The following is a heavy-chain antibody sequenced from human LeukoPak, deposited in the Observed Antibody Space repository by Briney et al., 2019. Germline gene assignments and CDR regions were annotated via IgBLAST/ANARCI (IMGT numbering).Heavy chain of an antibody. V-gene: IGHV3-33*01. CDR1: GFTFSSYG. D-gene: IGHD3-10*01. Sequence: GRSLRLSCAASGFTFSSYGMHWVRQAPGKGLEWVAVIWYDGSNKYYADSVKGRFTIFRDNSKNTLYLQMNSLRAEDTAVYYCARDPAMVRGVIETTDNWFDPWGQGTLVTVSS. CDR2: IWYDGSNK. CDR3: ARDPAMVRGVIETTDNWFDP. J-gene: IGHJ5*02.